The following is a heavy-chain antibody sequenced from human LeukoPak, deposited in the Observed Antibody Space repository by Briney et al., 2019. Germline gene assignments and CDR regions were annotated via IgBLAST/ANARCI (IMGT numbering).Heavy chain of an antibody. V-gene: IGHV3-7*04. CDR1: GFIFTNFW. CDR3: ARGDAFSGDH. CDR2: IHPEGNEK. Sequence: GGSLRLSCAVSGFIFTNFWMSWVRQAPGRGLEWVANIHPEGNEKYHVESVKGRFTISRDNTKNLLFLQMNGLRVEDTAVYYCARGDAFSGDHWGQGTLVTVSS. J-gene: IGHJ4*02.